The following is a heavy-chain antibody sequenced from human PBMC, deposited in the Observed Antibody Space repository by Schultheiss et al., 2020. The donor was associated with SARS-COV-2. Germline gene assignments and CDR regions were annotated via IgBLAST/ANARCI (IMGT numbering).Heavy chain of an antibody. V-gene: IGHV3-30-3*01. D-gene: IGHD2-15*01. CDR1: GFTFSSYA. CDR2: ISYDGSNK. CDR3: ARVREVVAARTNYGMDV. Sequence: GGSLRLSCAASGFTFSSYAMHWVRQAPGKGLEWVAVISYDGSNKYYADSVKGRFTISRDNSKNTLYLQMNSLRAEDTAVYYCARVREVVAARTNYGMDVWGQGTTVTVSS. J-gene: IGHJ6*02.